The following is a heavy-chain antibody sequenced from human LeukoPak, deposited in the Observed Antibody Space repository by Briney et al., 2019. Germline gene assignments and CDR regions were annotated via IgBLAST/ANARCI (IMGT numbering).Heavy chain of an antibody. CDR2: IRTKSDGETV. CDR3: ATPALGRRLYYYDY. J-gene: IGHJ4*02. D-gene: IGHD3-16*01. V-gene: IGHV3-15*07. CDR1: GFTFSSAC. Sequence: GGPLRLSCAASGFTFSSACLSWVRQAPGKGLEWVSRIRTKSDGETVDYAAPVKGRFTISRDDSKNTLFLQMNSLKTEDTAVYYCATPALGRRLYYYDYWGQGTLVTVSP.